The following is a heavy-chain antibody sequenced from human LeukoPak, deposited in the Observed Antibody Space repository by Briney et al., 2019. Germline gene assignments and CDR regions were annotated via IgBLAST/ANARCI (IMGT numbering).Heavy chain of an antibody. CDR1: GFSFSDFY. CDR2: IGTRSNPI. J-gene: IGHJ4*02. V-gene: IGHV3-11*01. CDR3: AREARGSGRDFDY. D-gene: IGHD1-26*01. Sequence: SPGGSLRLSCAASGFSFSDFYMSWIRQAPGMGLEWISYIGTRSNPIYYADSVKGRFTISRDDAKNSLYLQMNSLGDEDTAVYFCAREARGSGRDFDYWGQGILVTVSS.